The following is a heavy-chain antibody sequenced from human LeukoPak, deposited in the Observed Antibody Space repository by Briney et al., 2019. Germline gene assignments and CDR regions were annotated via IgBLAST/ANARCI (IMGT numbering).Heavy chain of an antibody. CDR3: AKDGYPVPHYYYYGMDV. Sequence: GGSLRLSCAASGFTFSSYGMHWVRQAPGKGLEWVAVISYDGSNKYYADSVKGRFTISRDNSKNTLYLQMNSLRAEDTAVYYCAKDGYPVPHYYYYGMDVWGQGTTVTVSS. CDR1: GFTFSSYG. CDR2: ISYDGSNK. D-gene: IGHD5-18*01. J-gene: IGHJ6*02. V-gene: IGHV3-30*18.